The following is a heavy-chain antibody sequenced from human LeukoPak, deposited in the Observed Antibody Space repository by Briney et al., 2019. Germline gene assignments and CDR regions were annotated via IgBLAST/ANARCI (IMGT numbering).Heavy chain of an antibody. Sequence: GGSLRLSCAASGFIFDDYGMSWVRQVPGKGLEWVSGTNWNGGSTGYADSVKGRFTNSRDNAKKSLYLQMNSLRAEDTALYHCARVSSGGSFYYFDYWGQGTLVTVSS. CDR3: ARVSSGGSFYYFDY. V-gene: IGHV3-20*01. CDR1: GFIFDDYG. CDR2: TNWNGGST. D-gene: IGHD6-19*01. J-gene: IGHJ4*02.